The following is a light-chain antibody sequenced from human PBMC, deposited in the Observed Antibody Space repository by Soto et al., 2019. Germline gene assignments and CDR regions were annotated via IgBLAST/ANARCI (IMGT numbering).Light chain of an antibody. J-gene: IGKJ5*01. V-gene: IGKV3-20*01. CDR2: GAS. CDR1: QSVSSSY. CDR3: QQYGSSLVT. Sequence: PGERVTLSCRASQSVSSSYLAWYQQKPGQAPRLLIYGASSRATGIPDRFSGSGSGTDFTLTISRLEPEDFAVYYCQQYGSSLVTFGQGTRLEI.